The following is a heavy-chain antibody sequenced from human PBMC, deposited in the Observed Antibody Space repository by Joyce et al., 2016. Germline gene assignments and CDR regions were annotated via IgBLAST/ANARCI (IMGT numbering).Heavy chain of an antibody. CDR2: IRASGGST. J-gene: IGHJ4*02. CDR3: ATWAPTNYDFWSGYSYYFDN. CDR1: GFTFSSYA. D-gene: IGHD3-3*01. V-gene: IGHV3-23*01. Sequence: EVQLLESGGGLVQPGGSLRLSCAASGFTFSSYAMSWVRQAPGKGREWVSTIRASGGSTYYADSVKGRCTISRDNSEDSLYLHMNSLRAEDTAVYYCATWAPTNYDFWSGYSYYFDNWGQGTLVTVSS.